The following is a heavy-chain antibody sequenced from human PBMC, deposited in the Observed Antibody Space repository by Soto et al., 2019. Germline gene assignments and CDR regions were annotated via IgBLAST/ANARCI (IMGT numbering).Heavy chain of an antibody. V-gene: IGHV5-10-1*01. CDR3: ARLGLSATYSYAMDV. J-gene: IGHJ6*02. D-gene: IGHD2-15*01. CDR2: ISPSDSNI. CDR1: GYSFMSYW. Sequence: PGESLKISCKGSGYSFMSYWISWVRQMPGKGLEWMGRISPSDSNINYSPSFQDHVTISADMSISTAYLQWSSLKASDTAMYYCARLGLSATYSYAMDVWGQGTTVTVSS.